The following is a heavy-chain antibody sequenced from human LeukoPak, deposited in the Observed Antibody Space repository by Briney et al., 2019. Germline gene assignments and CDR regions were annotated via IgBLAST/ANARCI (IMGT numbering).Heavy chain of an antibody. CDR1: GGSISSSSYY. Sequence: SGTLSLTCTVSGGSISSSSYYWGWIRRPPGKGLEWIGSIYYSGSTYYNPSLKSRVTISVDTSKNQFSLKLSSVTAADTAVYYCARWSTGATFDYWGQGTLVTVSS. V-gene: IGHV4-39*07. CDR3: ARWSTGATFDY. J-gene: IGHJ4*02. D-gene: IGHD1-26*01. CDR2: IYYSGST.